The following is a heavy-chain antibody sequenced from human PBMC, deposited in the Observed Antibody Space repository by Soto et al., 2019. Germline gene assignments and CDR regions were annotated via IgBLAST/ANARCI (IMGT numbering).Heavy chain of an antibody. CDR2: LWAGGNYA. Sequence: QVRLVESGGTVVQPGRSLRLSCATSGFNFNYHGMNWVRQAPGKGLEWVAHLWAGGNYAYYAYSVKGRFTISSDQSTNTLYLQMNSLGAEDTAAYYCTRDAQQLANYGMDVWGQGTTVTVSS. V-gene: IGHV3-33*01. D-gene: IGHD6-13*01. CDR1: GFNFNYHG. J-gene: IGHJ6*02. CDR3: TRDAQQLANYGMDV.